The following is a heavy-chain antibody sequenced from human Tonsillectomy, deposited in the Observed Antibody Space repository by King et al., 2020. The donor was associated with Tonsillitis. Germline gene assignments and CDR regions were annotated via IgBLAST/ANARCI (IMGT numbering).Heavy chain of an antibody. D-gene: IGHD3-3*01. V-gene: IGHV4-31*03. CDR2: TYYSGST. Sequence: VQLQESGPGLVKPSQTLSLTCTVSGGSINSSNHYWTWIRQHPGKGLEWIGYTYYSGSTYYNPSLKSRVTISVDTSQNQFSLKLRSVTAADTAVYYCTRATHTFWSVYYFDPWGQGTLVTVSS. J-gene: IGHJ5*02. CDR3: TRATHTFWSVYYFDP. CDR1: GGSINSSNHY.